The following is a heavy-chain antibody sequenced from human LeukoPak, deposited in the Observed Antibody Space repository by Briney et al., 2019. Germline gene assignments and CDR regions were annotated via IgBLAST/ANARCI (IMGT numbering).Heavy chain of an antibody. CDR3: ARGYSYGFGYFDY. J-gene: IGHJ4*02. V-gene: IGHV1-69*02. CDR2: IIPILGIA. D-gene: IGHD5-18*01. Sequence: SVKVSCKASGGTFSSYTISWMRQAPGQGLEWMGRIIPILGIANYAQKFQGRVTITADKSTSTANMELSSLRSEDTAVYYCARGYSYGFGYFDYWGQGTLITVSS. CDR1: GGTFSSYT.